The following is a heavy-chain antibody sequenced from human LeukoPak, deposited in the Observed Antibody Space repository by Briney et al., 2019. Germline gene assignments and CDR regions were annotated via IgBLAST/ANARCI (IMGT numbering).Heavy chain of an antibody. CDR1: GFTFSSHG. CDR2: IWYDGSNK. J-gene: IGHJ6*01. D-gene: IGHD2-21*01. Sequence: GGSLRLSCAASGFTFSSHGMHWVRQAPGKGLEWVAVIWYDGSNKYYADSVKGRFTISRDDSKTTVYLLMNSLRAEDTAVYYCAREVAPLYFHYGMDVWGEGTTVTVSS. V-gene: IGHV3-33*01. CDR3: AREVAPLYFHYGMDV.